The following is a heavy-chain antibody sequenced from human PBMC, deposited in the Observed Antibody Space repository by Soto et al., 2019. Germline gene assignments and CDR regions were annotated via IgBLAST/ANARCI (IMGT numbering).Heavy chain of an antibody. J-gene: IGHJ5*01. D-gene: IGHD3-22*01. V-gene: IGHV3-30*03. CDR3: ARWVGGSMYDNSGKYDS. Sequence: QVQLVESGGGVVQPGRSLRLPCAASGFIFSGSGMHWVRQAPGKGLEWVALVSNDGIRKYYGDSVKGRFTISRDNAENTLNLQMNSLRAEDTAVYYCARWVGGSMYDNSGKYDSWGQGTLVTVSS. CDR1: GFIFSGSG. CDR2: VSNDGIRK.